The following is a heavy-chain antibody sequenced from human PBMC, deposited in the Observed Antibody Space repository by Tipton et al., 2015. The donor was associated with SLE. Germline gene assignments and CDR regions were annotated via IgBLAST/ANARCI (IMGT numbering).Heavy chain of an antibody. CDR1: GLTFNNYA. D-gene: IGHD6-6*01. J-gene: IGHJ4*02. CDR2: SSHTDYNT. CDR3: ARTSKYGRSSGGFDY. V-gene: IGHV3-23*01. Sequence: SLRLSCTASGLTFNNYAMSWVRQAPGKGLEWVSTSSHTDYNTYYGDSVKGRFTISRDNSKNTLYLQINSLRAEDTAVYYCARTSKYGRSSGGFDYWGQGTLVTASS.